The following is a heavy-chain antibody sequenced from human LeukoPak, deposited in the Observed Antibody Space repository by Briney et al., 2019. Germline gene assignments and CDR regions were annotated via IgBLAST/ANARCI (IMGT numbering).Heavy chain of an antibody. Sequence: GGSLTLSCAASGFTFTKAWMSWARQAPGKGLEWVGRIKSISDGGTTDYAAPVKGRFTVSRDDSKTTAYLQMNSLKTEDTAVYYCFTLPGDDFWGQGTLVAVS. CDR3: FTLPGDDF. V-gene: IGHV3-15*01. CDR2: IKSISDGGTT. D-gene: IGHD3-16*01. CDR1: GFTFTKAW. J-gene: IGHJ5*01.